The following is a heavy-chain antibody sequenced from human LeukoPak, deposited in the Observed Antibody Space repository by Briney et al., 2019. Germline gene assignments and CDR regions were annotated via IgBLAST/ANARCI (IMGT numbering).Heavy chain of an antibody. CDR1: GGSISSYY. V-gene: IGHV4-59*01. CDR2: IYYSGST. J-gene: IGHJ6*02. Sequence: PSETLSLTCTVSGGSISSYYWSWIRQPPGKGLEWIGYIYYSGSTNYNPSLKSRVTISVDTSKNQFSLKLSSVTAADTAVYYCARDQARYYYDSSPYYYGMDVWGQGTTVTVSS. CDR3: ARDQARYYYDSSPYYYGMDV. D-gene: IGHD3-22*01.